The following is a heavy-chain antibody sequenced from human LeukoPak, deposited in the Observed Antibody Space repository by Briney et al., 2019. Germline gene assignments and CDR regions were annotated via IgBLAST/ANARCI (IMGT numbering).Heavy chain of an antibody. CDR2: INHSGSA. CDR1: GGSFSGYY. D-gene: IGHD1-26*01. V-gene: IGHV4-34*01. CDR3: ARVPGRSYSGSYPLDY. J-gene: IGHJ4*02. Sequence: SETLSLTCAVYGGSFSGYYWSWIRQAPGKGLEWIGEINHSGSANYNPSLKSRVTISVDTSKNQFSLKLSSVTAADTAVYYCARVPGRSYSGSYPLDYWGQGTLVTVSS.